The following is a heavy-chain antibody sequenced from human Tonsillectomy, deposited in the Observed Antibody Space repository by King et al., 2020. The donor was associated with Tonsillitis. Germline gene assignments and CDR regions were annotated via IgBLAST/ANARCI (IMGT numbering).Heavy chain of an antibody. V-gene: IGHV1-18*04. CDR3: ARDDSNTGHGPFDY. D-gene: IGHD2/OR15-2a*01. CDR2: ISAYNGNT. Sequence: QLVQSGTEVKKPGASVKVSCEASDYTFNNYGVVWVRQAPGQGLEWMGWISAYNGNTNSAQNLQGRVTMTTDTSTSTTYMELRSLRSDDTAVYYCARDDSNTGHGPFDYWGQGTLVTVSS. CDR1: DYTFNNYG. J-gene: IGHJ4*02.